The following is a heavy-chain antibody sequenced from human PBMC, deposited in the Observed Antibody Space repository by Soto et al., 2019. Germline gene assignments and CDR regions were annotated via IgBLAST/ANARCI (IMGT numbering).Heavy chain of an antibody. Sequence: GASVKVSCKASGYTFTGYYMHWVRQAPGQGLEWMGWINPNSGGTNYAQKFQGWVTMTGDTSISTAYMELSRLRSDDTAVYYCARSRPDYYDSSGYYFFWFDPWGQGTLVTVSS. D-gene: IGHD3-22*01. J-gene: IGHJ5*02. CDR3: ARSRPDYYDSSGYYFFWFDP. CDR1: GYTFTGYY. CDR2: INPNSGGT. V-gene: IGHV1-2*04.